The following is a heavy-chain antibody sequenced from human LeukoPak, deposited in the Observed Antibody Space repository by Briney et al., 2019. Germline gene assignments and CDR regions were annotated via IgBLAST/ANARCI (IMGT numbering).Heavy chain of an antibody. Sequence: GASVKVSCKASGYTFTSYGISWVRQAPGQGLEWMGWIGAYNGNTNYAQKLQGRVTMTTDTSTSTAYMELRSLRFDDTAVYYCARAETSYYYYGMDVWGQGTTVTVSS. J-gene: IGHJ6*02. CDR1: GYTFTSYG. CDR2: IGAYNGNT. V-gene: IGHV1-18*01. CDR3: ARAETSYYYYGMDV.